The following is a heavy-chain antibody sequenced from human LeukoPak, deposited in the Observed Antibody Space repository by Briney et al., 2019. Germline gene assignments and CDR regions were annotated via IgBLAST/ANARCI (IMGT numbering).Heavy chain of an antibody. V-gene: IGHV3-53*01. CDR1: GFTVRSNY. D-gene: IGHD6-19*01. Sequence: SGGSLRLSCVVSGFTVRSNYMSWVRQAPGKGLEWVSIIYSGGTTYYADSVKGRFTISRDNSKNTLYLQMNSLRAEDTAVYYCARAEQWAYYFDYWGQGTLVTVYS. CDR3: ARAEQWAYYFDY. CDR2: IYSGGTT. J-gene: IGHJ4*02.